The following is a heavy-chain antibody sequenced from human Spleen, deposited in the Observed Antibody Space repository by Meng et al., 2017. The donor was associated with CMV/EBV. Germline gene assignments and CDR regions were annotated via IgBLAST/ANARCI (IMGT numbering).Heavy chain of an antibody. CDR3: ARGGLRTRFDY. Sequence: SETLSLTCIVSGASVSSDDYYWSWIRQPPGEGLEWIGHIYSSGSANYNPSLRSRLTISVDTSKNQFSLNLSFVTAADTAVYYCARGGLRTRFDYWGQGTLVTVSS. CDR1: GASVSSDDYY. CDR2: IYSSGSA. V-gene: IGHV4-61*08. J-gene: IGHJ4*02. D-gene: IGHD4/OR15-4a*01.